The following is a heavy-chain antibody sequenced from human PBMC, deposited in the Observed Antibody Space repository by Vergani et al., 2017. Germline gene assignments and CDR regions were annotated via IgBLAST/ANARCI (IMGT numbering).Heavy chain of an antibody. D-gene: IGHD4-17*01. J-gene: IGHJ4*02. Sequence: QVQLVESGGGVVQPGGSLRLSCAASGFTFSNNDMQWVRQAPGKGLEWVALTRYDGSNKSYADSVKGRFTISRDNSKKMLYLQRNSLRTEDTAVYYCAKRGDYGDYLGYWGQGTLVIVSS. CDR1: GFTFSNND. CDR3: AKRGDYGDYLGY. CDR2: TRYDGSNK. V-gene: IGHV3-30*02.